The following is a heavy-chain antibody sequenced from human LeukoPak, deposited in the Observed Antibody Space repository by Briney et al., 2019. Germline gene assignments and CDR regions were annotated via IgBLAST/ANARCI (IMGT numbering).Heavy chain of an antibody. Sequence: ASVKVSCKASGYTFTGYYMHWVRQAPGQGLEWMGWINPNSGGTNYAQKFQGRVTMTEDTSTDTAYMELSSLRSEDTAVYYCATQEGITFGERFAFDIWGQGTMVTVSS. V-gene: IGHV1-2*02. CDR3: ATQEGITFGERFAFDI. D-gene: IGHD3-16*01. CDR2: INPNSGGT. J-gene: IGHJ3*02. CDR1: GYTFTGYY.